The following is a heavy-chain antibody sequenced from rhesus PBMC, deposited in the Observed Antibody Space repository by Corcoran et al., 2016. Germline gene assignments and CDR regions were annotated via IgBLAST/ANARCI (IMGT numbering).Heavy chain of an antibody. J-gene: IGHJ4*01. D-gene: IGHD4-29*01. Sequence: EVQLVESGGGLVQPGGSLRLSCAASGLTFSDYYMSWVRQAPGKGLEWVSSISSASSYIYYADSVKGRFTISRDNAKNSLSLQMNSLKTEDTAVYYCTRDGTYGSSHFDYWGQGVLVTVSS. CDR1: GLTFSDYY. CDR3: TRDGTYGSSHFDY. V-gene: IGHV3S16*01. CDR2: ISSASSYI.